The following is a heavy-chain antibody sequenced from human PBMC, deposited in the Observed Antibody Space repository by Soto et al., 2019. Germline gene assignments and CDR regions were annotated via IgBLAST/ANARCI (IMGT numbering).Heavy chain of an antibody. CDR2: ISYDGSNK. J-gene: IGHJ6*02. V-gene: IGHV3-30-3*01. CDR3: ARDDWDYYGSGGGMDV. Sequence: GGSLRLSCAASGFTFSSYAMHWVRQAPGKGLEWVAVISYDGSNKYYADSVKGRFTISRDNSKNTLYLQMNSLRAEDTAVYYCARDDWDYYGSGGGMDVWGQGTTVTVSS. CDR1: GFTFSSYA. D-gene: IGHD3-10*01.